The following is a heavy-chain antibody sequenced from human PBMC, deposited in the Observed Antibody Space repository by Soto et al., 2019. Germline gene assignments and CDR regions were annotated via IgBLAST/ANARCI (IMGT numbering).Heavy chain of an antibody. J-gene: IGHJ4*02. CDR2: IDPSDSYT. D-gene: IGHD5-12*01. CDR1: GYSFTSYW. V-gene: IGHV5-10-1*01. Sequence: PGESLKISCQGSGYSFTSYWISWVRQMPGKGLEWMGRIDPSDSYTNYSPSFQGHVTISADKSISTAYLQWSSLKASDTAMYYCARQFSSSMVATTQDDYWGQGTLVTVSS. CDR3: ARQFSSSMVATTQDDY.